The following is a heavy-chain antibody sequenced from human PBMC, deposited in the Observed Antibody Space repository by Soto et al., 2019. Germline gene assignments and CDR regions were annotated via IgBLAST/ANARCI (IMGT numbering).Heavy chain of an antibody. J-gene: IGHJ5*02. V-gene: IGHV1-69*06. Sequence: VKVSCKASGGTFSSYAISWVRQAPGQGLEWMGGIIPIFGTANYAQKFQGRVTITADKSTSTAYMELSSLRSEDTAVYYCARDHSSSWYLNNWFDPWGQGTLVTVSS. CDR3: ARDHSSSWYLNNWFDP. CDR1: GGTFSSYA. D-gene: IGHD6-13*01. CDR2: IIPIFGTA.